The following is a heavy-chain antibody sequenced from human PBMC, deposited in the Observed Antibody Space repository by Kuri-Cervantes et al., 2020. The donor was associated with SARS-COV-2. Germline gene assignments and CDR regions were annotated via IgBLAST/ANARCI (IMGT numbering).Heavy chain of an antibody. Sequence: GGSLRLSCAASGFTFSSYAMHWVRQAPGKGLEWVAVISYDGSNKYYADSVKGRFTISRDNSKNALYLKMNSLRAGDTAVYYCAKQYSSGWWGDYWGQGTLVTVSS. CDR3: AKQYSSGWWGDY. CDR1: GFTFSSYA. CDR2: ISYDGSNK. D-gene: IGHD6-19*01. J-gene: IGHJ4*02. V-gene: IGHV3-30-3*02.